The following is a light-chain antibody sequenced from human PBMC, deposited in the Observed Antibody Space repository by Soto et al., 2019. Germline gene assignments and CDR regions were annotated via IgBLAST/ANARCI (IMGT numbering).Light chain of an antibody. J-gene: IGKJ1*01. V-gene: IGKV3-20*01. CDR3: QQYGSSPT. Sequence: EIVLTQSPGTLSLSPGERATLSCRASQSVSSSYLAWYQQKPGQAPRLLIYGASSRATGIPDRFSGSGSGTDFTLTISRLEPEYFAVYYCQQYGSSPTFGQGTMVEIK. CDR2: GAS. CDR1: QSVSSSY.